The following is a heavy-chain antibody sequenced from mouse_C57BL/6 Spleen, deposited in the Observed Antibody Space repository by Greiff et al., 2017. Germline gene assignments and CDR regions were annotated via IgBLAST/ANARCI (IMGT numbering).Heavy chain of an antibody. CDR1: GYTFTDYY. J-gene: IGHJ2*01. Sequence: QVQLQQSGPELVKPGASVKISCKASGYTFTDYYINWVKQRPGQGLAWIGWIYPGSGNTKYNEKFKGKATLTVDTSSSTAYMQLSSLTAEDSAVYFCARSAGYYGLDDWGQGTTRTVSS. CDR2: IYPGSGNT. D-gene: IGHD2-1*01. V-gene: IGHV1-84*01. CDR3: ARSAGYYGLDD.